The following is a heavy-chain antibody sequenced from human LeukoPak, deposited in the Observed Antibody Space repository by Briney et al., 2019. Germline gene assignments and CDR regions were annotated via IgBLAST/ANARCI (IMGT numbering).Heavy chain of an antibody. CDR3: ARSWLLVAATRPTDY. D-gene: IGHD1-26*01. V-gene: IGHV3-7*01. J-gene: IGHJ4*02. CDR2: INQDGSQT. CDR1: GFTFSSYA. Sequence: GGSLRLSCAASGFTFSSYAMTWVRQAPGKGLEWVASINQDGSQTYYVDSVKGRFTISRDNAKNSLYLQMSSLRVEDTAIYYCARSWLLVAATRPTDYWGQGTLVTVSS.